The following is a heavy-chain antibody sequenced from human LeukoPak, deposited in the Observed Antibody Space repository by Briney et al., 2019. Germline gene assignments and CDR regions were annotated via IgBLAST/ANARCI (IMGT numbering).Heavy chain of an antibody. J-gene: IGHJ4*02. CDR1: GFTFSSYG. Sequence: GGSLRLSCAVSGFTFSSYGMYWVRQAPGKGLEWVTFIRFDGSNSYYADSVKGRFTISRDNSKNTLYLQMNSLAPEDTAVYYCARDRRAARGSQIGYWGQGTLVTVSS. CDR3: ARDRRAARGSQIGY. V-gene: IGHV3-30*02. CDR2: IRFDGSNS. D-gene: IGHD6-6*01.